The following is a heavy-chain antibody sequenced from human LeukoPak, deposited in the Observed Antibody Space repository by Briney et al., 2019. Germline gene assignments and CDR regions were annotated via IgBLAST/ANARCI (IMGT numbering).Heavy chain of an antibody. CDR1: GFTFSSYA. V-gene: IGHV3-23*01. D-gene: IGHD2-15*01. Sequence: GGSLRLSCAASGFTFSSYAMSWVRQAPGKGLEWVSAISRSGNSTYYADSVKGRFTISRDNSKNTLYLQMNSLRAEDTAVYYCARDRDILHDAFDIWGQGTMVTVSS. J-gene: IGHJ3*02. CDR2: ISRSGNST. CDR3: ARDRDILHDAFDI.